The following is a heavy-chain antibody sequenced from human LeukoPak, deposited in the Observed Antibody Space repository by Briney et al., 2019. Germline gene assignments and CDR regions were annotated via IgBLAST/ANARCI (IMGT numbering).Heavy chain of an antibody. D-gene: IGHD5-24*01. Sequence: SETLSLTCTVSGGSISSGDYYWSWIRQPPGKGLEWIGYIYYSGSTNYNPSLKSRVTISVDTSKNQFSLKLSSVTAADTAVYYCARGQRWLQHDYWGQGTLVTVSS. CDR2: IYYSGST. V-gene: IGHV4-30-4*01. J-gene: IGHJ4*02. CDR3: ARGQRWLQHDY. CDR1: GGSISSGDYY.